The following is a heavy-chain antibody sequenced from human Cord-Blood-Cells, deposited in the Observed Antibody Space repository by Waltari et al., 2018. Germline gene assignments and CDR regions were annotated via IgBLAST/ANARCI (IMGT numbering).Heavy chain of an antibody. J-gene: IGHJ4*02. D-gene: IGHD6-13*01. Sequence: QVQLQQSGPGLVKPSQTLSLTCALSGDSVSSNSAAWNWIRPSPSRGLEWLGRTYYRSKWYNDYAVSVKSRITINPDTSKNQFSLQLNSVTPEDTAVYYCARGVKIAAAGSGSYYDYWGQGTLVTVSS. CDR3: ARGVKIAAAGSGSYYDY. V-gene: IGHV6-1*01. CDR1: GDSVSSNSAA. CDR2: TYYRSKWYN.